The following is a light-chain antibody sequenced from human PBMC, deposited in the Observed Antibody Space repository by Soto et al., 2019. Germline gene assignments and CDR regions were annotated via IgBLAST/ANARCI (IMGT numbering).Light chain of an antibody. CDR2: GAS. Sequence: IVLTQSPGTLSLSPGERATLSCRASQTLSSTYLAWYVQKPGQAPSLVIYGASSRATGIPDRFSGTGSGADLTPTISQMEAGDFSVHYRSDPCFLPPDTFGQGTKLEI. CDR1: QTLSSTY. CDR3: SDPCFLPPDT. J-gene: IGKJ2*01. V-gene: IGKV3-20*01.